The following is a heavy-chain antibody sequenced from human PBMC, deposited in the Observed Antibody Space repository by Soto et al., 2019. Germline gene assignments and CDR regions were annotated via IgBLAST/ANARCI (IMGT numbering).Heavy chain of an antibody. Sequence: SETLSLTCTVSGGSISSYYWSWIRQPPGKGLEWIGYIYYSGSTNYNPSLKSRVTISVDTSKNQFSLKLSSVTAADTAVYYCARRLYSSSWYWFDPWGQGTLVTVSS. D-gene: IGHD6-13*01. CDR3: ARRLYSSSWYWFDP. CDR1: GGSISSYY. J-gene: IGHJ5*02. V-gene: IGHV4-59*08. CDR2: IYYSGST.